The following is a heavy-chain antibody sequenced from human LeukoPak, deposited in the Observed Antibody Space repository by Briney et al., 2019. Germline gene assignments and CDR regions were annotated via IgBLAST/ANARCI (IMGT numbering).Heavy chain of an antibody. CDR1: GGSINNYY. V-gene: IGHV4-59*08. D-gene: IGHD6-19*01. J-gene: IGHJ4*02. CDR3: ARVRVGSGWYFDY. Sequence: PSETLSLTCTVSGGSINNYYWSWIRQPPGAGLEWLAYIYYTGSTNYNPSLKTRLTISVDTSKNQFSLRLNSVTAADTAVYYCARVRVGSGWYFDYWGQGTLVTVSS. CDR2: IYYTGST.